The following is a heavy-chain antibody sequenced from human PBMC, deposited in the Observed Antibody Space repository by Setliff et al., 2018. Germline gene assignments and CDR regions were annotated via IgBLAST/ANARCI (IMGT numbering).Heavy chain of an antibody. Sequence: TLSLTCAVYGGSFSGYYWSWIRQPPGKGLEWIGEINHSGSTNYNPSLKTRVTISVDTPKNQLSLKLTSVTAADTAVYYCARGPNSNDWYVNYWGQGTPVTVSS. J-gene: IGHJ4*02. V-gene: IGHV4-34*01. CDR2: INHSGST. CDR3: ARGPNSNDWYVNY. CDR1: GGSFSGYY. D-gene: IGHD6-19*01.